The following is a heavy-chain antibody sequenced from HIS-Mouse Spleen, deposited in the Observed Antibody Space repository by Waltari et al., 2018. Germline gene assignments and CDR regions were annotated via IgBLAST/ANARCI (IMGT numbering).Heavy chain of an antibody. Sequence: QLQLQESGPGLVKPSETLSLTCTVSGASISMSSYYWGWIRQPPGKGLDWIGSIYYSGSTYYNPSLKSRVTISVDTSKNQFSLKLSSVTAADTAVYYCAREIPYSSSWYDWYFDLWGRGTLVTVSS. CDR3: AREIPYSSSWYDWYFDL. V-gene: IGHV4-39*07. J-gene: IGHJ2*01. CDR1: GASISMSSYY. CDR2: IYYSGST. D-gene: IGHD6-13*01.